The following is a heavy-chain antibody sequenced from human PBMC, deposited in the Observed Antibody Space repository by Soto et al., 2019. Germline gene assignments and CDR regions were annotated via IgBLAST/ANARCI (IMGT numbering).Heavy chain of an antibody. CDR1: GFPFSSYT. D-gene: IGHD3-3*01. Sequence: EVQLVESGGGLVKPGGSLRLSCSASGFPFSSYTMYWVRQAPGKGLEWVSSITTSSTRSTFYADSVKGGFTISRNNANNTLYLQMNNLSVEDTAVYYCARDDPIFGAIPRMDIWGQGTTVTVSS. CDR2: ITTSSTRST. V-gene: IGHV3-21*02. J-gene: IGHJ6*02. CDR3: ARDDPIFGAIPRMDI.